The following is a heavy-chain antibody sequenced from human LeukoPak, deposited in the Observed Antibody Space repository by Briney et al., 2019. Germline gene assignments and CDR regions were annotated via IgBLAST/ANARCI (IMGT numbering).Heavy chain of an antibody. Sequence: SETLSLTCTVSGVSISSYYWSWIRQPPGKGLEWIGYIYSSGSTNHNSPLKSRVTISVDTSKNQCSLKLSSVTAADTAVYYCARGMGGGNWPFDYWGQGTLVTVSS. J-gene: IGHJ4*02. CDR2: IYSSGST. D-gene: IGHD4-23*01. V-gene: IGHV4-59*01. CDR3: ARGMGGGNWPFDY. CDR1: GVSISSYY.